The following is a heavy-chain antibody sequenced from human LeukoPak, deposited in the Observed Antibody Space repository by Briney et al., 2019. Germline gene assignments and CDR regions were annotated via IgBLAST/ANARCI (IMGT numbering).Heavy chain of an antibody. V-gene: IGHV4-34*01. CDR1: GGFFSGYY. CDR2: INHSGST. J-gene: IGHJ4*02. D-gene: IGHD3-3*01. Sequence: SQTLSLTCAVYGGFFSGYYWSWIRQPPGKGLEWIGEINHSGSTNYNPSLKSRVTISEDTSKNQFSLKLSSVTAADTAVYYCARGRAPYYDFWSGYWYYFDYWGQETLVTVSS. CDR3: ARGRAPYYDFWSGYWYYFDY.